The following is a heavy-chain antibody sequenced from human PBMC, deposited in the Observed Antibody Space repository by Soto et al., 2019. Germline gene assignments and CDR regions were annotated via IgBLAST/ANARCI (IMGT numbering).Heavy chain of an antibody. D-gene: IGHD5-12*01. CDR3: ARQRQGGYVDYFDY. J-gene: IGHJ4*02. CDR1: GGSISSYY. Sequence: SETLSLTCTVSGGSISSYYWSWIRQPPGKGLEWIGYIYYSGSTNYNPPLKSRVTISVDTSKNQFSLKLSSVTAADTAVYYCARQRQGGYVDYFDYWGQGTLVTVSS. CDR2: IYYSGST. V-gene: IGHV4-59*08.